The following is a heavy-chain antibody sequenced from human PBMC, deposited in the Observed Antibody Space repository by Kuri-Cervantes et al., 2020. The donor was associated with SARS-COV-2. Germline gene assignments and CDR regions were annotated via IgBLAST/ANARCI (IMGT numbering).Heavy chain of an antibody. CDR2: IYHSGST. J-gene: IGHJ4*02. CDR1: GYSISSGYY. V-gene: IGHV4-38-2*02. D-gene: IGHD6-6*01. CDR3: ARSYLGWSSSSAV. Sequence: SETLSLTCTVSGYSISSGYYWGWIRQPPGKGLEWIGSIYHSGSTYHNPSLKSRVTISVDTSKNQFSLKLSSVTAADTAVYYCARSYLGWSSSSAVWGQGTLVTVSS.